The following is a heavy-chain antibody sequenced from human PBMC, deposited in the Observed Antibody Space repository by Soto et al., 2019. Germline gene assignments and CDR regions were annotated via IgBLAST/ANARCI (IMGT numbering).Heavy chain of an antibody. CDR3: STRAYDTNCYYRFDP. D-gene: IGHD3-22*01. CDR1: GGSFSGHS. J-gene: IGHJ5*01. Sequence: PSETLSLTCAVSGGSFSGHSWTWIRQPPGKGLEWIGDINHSGRVNYSPSLKSRVTISLDTSKNKFSLTLSAVTAADTAMYYCSTRAYDTNCYYRFDPLGQGNRVTFSS. CDR2: INHSGRV. V-gene: IGHV4-34*01.